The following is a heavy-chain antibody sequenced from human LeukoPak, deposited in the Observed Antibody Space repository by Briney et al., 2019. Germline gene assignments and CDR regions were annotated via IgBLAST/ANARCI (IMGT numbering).Heavy chain of an antibody. V-gene: IGHV3-53*01. Sequence: PGGSLRLSCTASGFTVSNNYMSWVRQAPGKGLEWVSVIYSVGTTYYADSVKGRFTISRDNSENTLFLQMNSLRAEDTAVYYCARAVGGTILLDYWGQGTLVTVSS. CDR3: ARAVGGTILLDY. D-gene: IGHD6-19*01. CDR2: IYSVGTT. CDR1: GFTVSNNY. J-gene: IGHJ4*02.